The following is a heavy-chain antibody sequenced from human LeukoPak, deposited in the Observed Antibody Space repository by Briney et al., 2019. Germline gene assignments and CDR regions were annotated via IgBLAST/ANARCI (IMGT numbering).Heavy chain of an antibody. D-gene: IGHD1-26*01. V-gene: IGHV1-2*02. CDR1: GYTSTDLY. CDR3: ARPPTREAEGFDI. Sequence: AASVKVSCKTSGYTSTDLYIHWVRQAPGQGLDGMGWINPDGGGTEFEQKFQDRVTVTRDTSTSTAYLEISRLTFDDTAVYYCARPPTREAEGFDIWGQGTMVIVSS. J-gene: IGHJ3*02. CDR2: INPDGGGT.